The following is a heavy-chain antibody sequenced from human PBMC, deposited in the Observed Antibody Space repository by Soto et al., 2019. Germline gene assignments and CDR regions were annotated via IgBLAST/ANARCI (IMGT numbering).Heavy chain of an antibody. J-gene: IGHJ3*02. Sequence: QVQLVESGGGVVQPGRSLRLSCAASGFTFSSYGMHWVRQAPGKGLEWVAVIWSDGSDKYYADSVKGRFTISRDNSKDTLYLHMKRLIVEHRAVYYCARWVAELCGFDRGGRGTVGTVS. CDR3: ARWVAELCGFDR. CDR1: GFTFSSYG. D-gene: IGHD2-2*01. V-gene: IGHV3-33*01. CDR2: IWSDGSDK.